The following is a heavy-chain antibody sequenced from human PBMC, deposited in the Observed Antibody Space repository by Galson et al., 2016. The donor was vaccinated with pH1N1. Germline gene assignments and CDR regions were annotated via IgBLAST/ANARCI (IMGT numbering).Heavy chain of an antibody. CDR3: AHNSWTTVSRYNAFDI. V-gene: IGHV2-5*01. Sequence: PALVTPTQTVTLTCVFSGFSLTTTGEGVGWIRQPPGKALEWLAIIYWNDDERYSPSLENRLTISKDTSKNQVVLTMTNMDPVDTATYYCAHNSWTTVSRYNAFDIRGQGTMVTVSS. D-gene: IGHD4-17*01. CDR1: GFSLTTTGEG. CDR2: IYWNDDE. J-gene: IGHJ3*02.